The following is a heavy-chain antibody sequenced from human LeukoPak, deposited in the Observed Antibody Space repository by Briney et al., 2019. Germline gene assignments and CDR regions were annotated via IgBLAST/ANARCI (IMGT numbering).Heavy chain of an antibody. CDR2: IHNSGRT. Sequence: SETSSLTCAVSGGSVSSYYWSWIRQSPGKGLEWIGYIHNSGRTNYNPSLKSRVTGFVDTSKNQVSLRLSSATAADTAVYYCARHGTISSESYFDYWGQGALVTVPS. J-gene: IGHJ4*02. D-gene: IGHD1-14*01. CDR3: ARHGTISSESYFDY. V-gene: IGHV4-59*08. CDR1: GGSVSSYY.